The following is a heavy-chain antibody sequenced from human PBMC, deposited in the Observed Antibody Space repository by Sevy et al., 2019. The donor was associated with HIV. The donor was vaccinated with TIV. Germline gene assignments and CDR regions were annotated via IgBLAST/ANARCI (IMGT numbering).Heavy chain of an antibody. J-gene: IGHJ5*02. CDR2: IYHSGST. V-gene: IGHV4-30-2*01. CDR1: GGSISSGGYS. D-gene: IGHD4-17*01. Sequence: SETLSLTCAVSGGSISSGGYSWSWIRQPPGKGLEWIGYIYHSGSTYSNPSLKRRVTISVDRSKNQFSLKLSSVTAADTAVYYCARAYGGNSGWFDPWGQGTLVTVSS. CDR3: ARAYGGNSGWFDP.